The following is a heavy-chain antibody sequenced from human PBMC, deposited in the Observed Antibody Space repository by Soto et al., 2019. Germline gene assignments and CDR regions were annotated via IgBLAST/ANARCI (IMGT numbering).Heavy chain of an antibody. CDR3: AKSPWGATVVPCHH. J-gene: IGHJ4*02. D-gene: IGHD1-26*01. CDR1: GFTFSSYG. V-gene: IGHV3-30*18. Sequence: QVQLVESGGGVVQTGRSLRLSCAGSGFTFSSYGMHWVRLAPGKGLEWLAAISHDGISTYYADSVNGRFTISRDDSKNTLYLQMNSLRVEDTAVYYCAKSPWGATVVPCHHWGQGNLVTVSS. CDR2: ISHDGIST.